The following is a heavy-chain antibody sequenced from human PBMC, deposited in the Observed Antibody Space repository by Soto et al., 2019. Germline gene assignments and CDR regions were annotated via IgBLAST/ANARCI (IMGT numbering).Heavy chain of an antibody. CDR1: GYTFLNYG. D-gene: IGHD3-22*01. CDR2: ITGDNGDT. V-gene: IGHV1-18*01. J-gene: IGHJ4*02. CDR3: ARVRRYESSICCYFDL. Sequence: QVQLVQSGAEVMKPGASVKVSCKASGYTFLNYGITWVRQAPGQGLEWMGWITGDNGDTNYAQSIQGRVTLTTDTATSTGYMELTSLGSDDTAVDYYARVRRYESSICCYFDLWGQGSLVTVSS.